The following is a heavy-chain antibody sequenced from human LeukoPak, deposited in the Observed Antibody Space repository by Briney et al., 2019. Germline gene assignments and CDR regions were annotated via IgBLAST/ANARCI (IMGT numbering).Heavy chain of an antibody. Sequence: GGSLRLSRAASGFTVSNNYMSWVRQAPGKGLEWVSVIYSGGSTYYADSVKGRFTISRDNSKNTLYLQMNSLRAEDTAVYYCARPRNSPCDYWGQGTLVTVSS. CDR3: ARPRNSPCDY. D-gene: IGHD2/OR15-2a*01. CDR1: GFTVSNNY. V-gene: IGHV3-66*04. CDR2: IYSGGST. J-gene: IGHJ4*02.